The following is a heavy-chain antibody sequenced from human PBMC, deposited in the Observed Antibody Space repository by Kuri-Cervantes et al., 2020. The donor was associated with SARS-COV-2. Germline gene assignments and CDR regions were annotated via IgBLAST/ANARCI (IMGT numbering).Heavy chain of an antibody. Sequence: GESLKISCAASGFTFRSYSMNWVRQAPGKGLEWVSVIYSGGSTYYADSVKGRFTISRDNSKNTLYLQMNSLRAEDTAVYYCARELVVRAAIYVFDIWGQGTMVTVSS. CDR3: ARELVVRAAIYVFDI. D-gene: IGHD2-2*02. CDR2: IYSGGST. V-gene: IGHV3-66*01. J-gene: IGHJ3*02. CDR1: GFTFRSYS.